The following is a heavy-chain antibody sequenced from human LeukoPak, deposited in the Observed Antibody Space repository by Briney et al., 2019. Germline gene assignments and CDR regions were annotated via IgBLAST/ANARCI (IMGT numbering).Heavy chain of an antibody. CDR2: IYYSGST. V-gene: IGHV4-39*07. J-gene: IGHJ4*02. Sequence: SETLSLTCTVSGGSVSSSSYYWGWIRQPPGKGLEWIGSIYYSGSTYYNPSLKSRVSISVDTSKNEFSLKLNSVTAADTAVYYCASRKLGNDYWGQGTLVTVSS. CDR1: GGSVSSSSYY. CDR3: ASRKLGNDY. D-gene: IGHD7-27*01.